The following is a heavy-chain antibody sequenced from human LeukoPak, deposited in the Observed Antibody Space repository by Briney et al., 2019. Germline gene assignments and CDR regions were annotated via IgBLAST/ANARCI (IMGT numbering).Heavy chain of an antibody. J-gene: IGHJ4*02. CDR2: ISSSSSDI. CDR3: ARGRYFDWLLG. CDR1: GFTFSSYS. D-gene: IGHD3-9*01. V-gene: IGHV3-21*01. Sequence: GGSLRLSCAASGFTFSSYSMNWVRQAPGQGLEWVSSISSSSSDIYYADSVKGRFTISRDDAKNSLYLQMNRLRAEDTAVYYCARGRYFDWLLGWGQGTLVTVSS.